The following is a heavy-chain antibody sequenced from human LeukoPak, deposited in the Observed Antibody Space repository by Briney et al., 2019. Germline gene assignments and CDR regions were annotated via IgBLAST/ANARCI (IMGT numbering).Heavy chain of an antibody. CDR3: AHPSAAGTNAEYFQH. D-gene: IGHD6-13*01. V-gene: IGHV3-23*01. CDR1: GFTFSSYA. Sequence: GGSLRLSCAASGFTFSSYAMSWVRQAPGKGLEWVSAISGSGGSTYYTDSVKGRFTISRDNSKNTLYLQMNSLRAEDTAVYHCAHPSAAGTNAEYFQHWGQGTLVTVSS. CDR2: ISGSGGST. J-gene: IGHJ1*01.